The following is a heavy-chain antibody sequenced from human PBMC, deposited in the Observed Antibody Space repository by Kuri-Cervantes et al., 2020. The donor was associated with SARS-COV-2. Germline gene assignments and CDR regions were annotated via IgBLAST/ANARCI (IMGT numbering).Heavy chain of an antibody. CDR2: IYYSGST. CDR3: ARVYYDSSGYYEVRYFDY. V-gene: IGHV4-59*01. CDR1: GGSISSYY. J-gene: IGHJ4*02. Sequence: SETLSLTCTVSGGSISSYYWSWIRQPPGKGLEWIGYIYYSGSTNYNPSPKSRVTISVDTSKNQFSLKLSSVTAADTAVYYCARVYYDSSGYYEVRYFDYWGQGALVTVSS. D-gene: IGHD3-22*01.